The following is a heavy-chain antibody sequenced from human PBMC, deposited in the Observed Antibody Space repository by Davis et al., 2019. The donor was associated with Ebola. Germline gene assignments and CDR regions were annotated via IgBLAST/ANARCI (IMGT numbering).Heavy chain of an antibody. J-gene: IGHJ4*02. Sequence: GGSLRLSCAASGFTFSSYSMNWVRQAPGKGLEWVSSISSSSSYIYYADSVKGRFTISRDNAKNSLYLQMNSLRAEDTAVYYCARAPLGLFLQRSHYYDSSGYHQGYYFDYWGQGTLVTVSS. CDR1: GFTFSSYS. V-gene: IGHV3-21*01. CDR2: ISSSSSYI. D-gene: IGHD3-22*01. CDR3: ARAPLGLFLQRSHYYDSSGYHQGYYFDY.